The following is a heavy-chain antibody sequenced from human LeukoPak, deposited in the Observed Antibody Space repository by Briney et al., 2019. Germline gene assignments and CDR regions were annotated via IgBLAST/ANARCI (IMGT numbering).Heavy chain of an antibody. Sequence: GGSLRLSCAASGFTVSSNYMGWVRQAPGKGLEWVSVIYSGGSTYYADSVKGRFTISRHNSKNTVYLQMNSLRAEDTAVYYCASRGGFSYFDYWGQGSLITVSS. CDR3: ASRGGFSYFDY. D-gene: IGHD3-10*01. CDR1: GFTVSSNY. V-gene: IGHV3-53*04. J-gene: IGHJ4*02. CDR2: IYSGGST.